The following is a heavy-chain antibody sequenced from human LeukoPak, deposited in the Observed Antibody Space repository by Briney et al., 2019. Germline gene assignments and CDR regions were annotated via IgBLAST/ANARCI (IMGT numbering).Heavy chain of an antibody. D-gene: IGHD4-17*01. CDR2: IYYSGST. CDR1: GGSISSYY. Sequence: KAPETLSLTCTVSGGSISSYYWSWIRQPPGKGLEWIGYIYYSGSTNYNPSLKSRVTISVDTSKNQFSLKLSSVTAADTAVYYCVREHGDYGVPWFDPWGQGTLVTVSS. J-gene: IGHJ5*02. V-gene: IGHV4-59*01. CDR3: VREHGDYGVPWFDP.